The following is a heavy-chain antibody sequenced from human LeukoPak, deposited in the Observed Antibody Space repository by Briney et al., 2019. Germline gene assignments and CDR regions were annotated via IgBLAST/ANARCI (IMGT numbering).Heavy chain of an antibody. J-gene: IGHJ6*02. CDR2: TIPIFGTA. D-gene: IGHD5-12*01. V-gene: IGHV1-69*13. CDR1: GGTFSSYA. Sequence: ASVNVSCKASGGTFSSYAISWVRQAPGQGLEWMGGTIPIFGTANYAQKFQGRVTITADESTSTAYMELSSLRSEDTAVYYCAIRFRGYSGFMDVWGQGTTVTVSS. CDR3: AIRFRGYSGFMDV.